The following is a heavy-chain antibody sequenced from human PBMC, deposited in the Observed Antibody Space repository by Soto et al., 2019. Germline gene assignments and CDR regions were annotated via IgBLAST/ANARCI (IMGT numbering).Heavy chain of an antibody. J-gene: IGHJ3*01. CDR2: ISRSGDST. CDR3: AISSGWFDAFDV. CDR1: GFTFSNSD. D-gene: IGHD6-19*01. V-gene: IGHV3-23*01. Sequence: EVHLLESGGGLVQPGGSLRLSCAASGFTFSNSDMSWVRQAPGKGLEWVSYISRSGDSTYYADSVKGRFTVSRDNSKNTLFLQMNSLRNEDTTVYYCAISSGWFDAFDVCRQVTMVTVSS.